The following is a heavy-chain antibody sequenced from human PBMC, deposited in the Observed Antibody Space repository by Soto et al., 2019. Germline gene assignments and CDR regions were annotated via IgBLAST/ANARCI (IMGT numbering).Heavy chain of an antibody. D-gene: IGHD3-3*01. Sequence: PGGSLRLSCAASGFTFSSYAMSWVRQAPGKGLEWVSAISGSGGSTYYADSVKGRFTISRDNSKNTLYLQMNSLRAEDTAVYYCAKDSLRLLEWLLSGPDAFDIWGQGTMVTVAS. J-gene: IGHJ3*02. CDR1: GFTFSSYA. V-gene: IGHV3-23*01. CDR2: ISGSGGST. CDR3: AKDSLRLLEWLLSGPDAFDI.